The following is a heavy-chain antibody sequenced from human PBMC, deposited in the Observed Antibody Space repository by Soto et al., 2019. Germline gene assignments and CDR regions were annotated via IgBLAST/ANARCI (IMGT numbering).Heavy chain of an antibody. D-gene: IGHD3-9*01. J-gene: IGHJ6*02. CDR2: ISYSGST. CDR3: ASGYDILTGYPRGDYYGMEV. V-gene: IGHV4-39*01. CDR1: GGSLSSSSYY. Sequence: PSETQSLTCPVSGGSLSSSSYYWGWIRPPPGKGREWIGSISYSGSTYYNPSLKSRVTISVDTSKNQFSLKLSSVTAADTAVYYCASGYDILTGYPRGDYYGMEVGGQGTTVTVSS.